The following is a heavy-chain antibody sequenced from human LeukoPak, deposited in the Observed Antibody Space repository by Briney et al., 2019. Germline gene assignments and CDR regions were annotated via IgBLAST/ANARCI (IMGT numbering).Heavy chain of an antibody. V-gene: IGHV3-23*01. CDR2: ISGSGGST. J-gene: IGHJ3*02. CDR1: GFTFSSYA. Sequence: GGSLRLSCAASGFTFSSYAMSWVRQAPGKGLEWVSAISGSGGSTYYADSVKGRFTISRDNSKNTLYLQMNSLRAEDTAVYYCAKEGYYDSSGYYLADDAFDIWGQGTMVTVSS. CDR3: AKEGYYDSSGYYLADDAFDI. D-gene: IGHD3-22*01.